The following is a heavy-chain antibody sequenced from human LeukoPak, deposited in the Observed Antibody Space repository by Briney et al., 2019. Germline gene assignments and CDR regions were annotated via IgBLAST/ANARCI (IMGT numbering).Heavy chain of an antibody. D-gene: IGHD6-13*01. CDR3: ARGYSSSWYLAFDDY. J-gene: IGHJ4*02. Sequence: SGGSLRLSCAASGFTFSSYAMHWVRQAPGKGLEWVAVISYDGSNKYYADSVKGRFTISRDNSKNTLYLQMNSLRAEDTAVYYCARGYSSSWYLAFDDYWGQGTLVTVSS. CDR2: ISYDGSNK. V-gene: IGHV3-30-3*01. CDR1: GFTFSSYA.